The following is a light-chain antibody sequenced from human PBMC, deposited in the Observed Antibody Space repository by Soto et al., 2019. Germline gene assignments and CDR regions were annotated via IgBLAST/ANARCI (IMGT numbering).Light chain of an antibody. CDR1: QSITTW. J-gene: IGKJ4*01. Sequence: DIQMNQSPSTLSASVGDRVTITCRASQSITTWLAWYQQRPGKAPKLLIYDVSSLQSGVPSRFSGSGSDTEFTLTISSLQPEDFATYYCQQLNNYPLTFGGGTKVDVK. CDR3: QQLNNYPLT. V-gene: IGKV1-5*01. CDR2: DVS.